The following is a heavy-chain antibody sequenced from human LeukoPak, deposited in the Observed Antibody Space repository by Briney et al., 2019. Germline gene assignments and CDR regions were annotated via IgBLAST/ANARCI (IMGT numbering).Heavy chain of an antibody. V-gene: IGHV1-8*02. CDR2: INPNSGNT. CDR3: ARGPTTLTMIYSR. D-gene: IGHD3-22*01. Sequence: ASVKVSCKASGYTFTGYYLHWVRQAPGQGLEWMGWINPNSGNTGYAQKFQGRVTMTRNTSISTAYMELSSLRSEDTAVYYCARGPTTLTMIYSRWGQGTLVTVSS. J-gene: IGHJ4*02. CDR1: GYTFTGYY.